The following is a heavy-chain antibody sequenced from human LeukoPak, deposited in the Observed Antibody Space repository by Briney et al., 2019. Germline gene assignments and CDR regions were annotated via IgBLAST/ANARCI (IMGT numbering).Heavy chain of an antibody. J-gene: IGHJ4*02. CDR1: GFSFSNSY. CDR3: ARLLGFVTTFDY. V-gene: IGHV3-7*01. CDR2: IWPDGSEK. D-gene: IGHD4-17*01. Sequence: PGGSLRLSCGTSGFSFSNSYMSWVRQGPGQGLERVATIWPDGSEKKYMDSLRDRFTISRDNARDLLFLQMNSLSVEDTAVYFCARLLGFVTTFDYWGQGALVTVSS.